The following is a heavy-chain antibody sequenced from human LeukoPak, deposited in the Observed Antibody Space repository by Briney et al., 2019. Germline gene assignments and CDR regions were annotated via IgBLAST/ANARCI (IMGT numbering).Heavy chain of an antibody. Sequence: PGGSLRLSCAGSGFTFSSYEMNWVRQAPGKGLEWVAIIWYNGSKKYYAESVKGRFTISRDNSKNTLYLQMSSLRAEDTAVYYCARDPYGSGDGYFDYWGQGTLVTVSS. J-gene: IGHJ4*02. CDR3: ARDPYGSGDGYFDY. CDR2: IWYNGSKK. V-gene: IGHV3-33*08. D-gene: IGHD3-10*01. CDR1: GFTFSSYE.